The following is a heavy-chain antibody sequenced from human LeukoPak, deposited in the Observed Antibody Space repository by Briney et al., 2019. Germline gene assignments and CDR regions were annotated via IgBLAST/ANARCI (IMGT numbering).Heavy chain of an antibody. J-gene: IGHJ4*02. Sequence: GGSLRLSCAASGFTFSSYAMHWVRQAPGKGLEWVAVIWDDGSNKYYADSVKGRFSISRDNSKNTLYLQMNSLRAEDTAVYYCAKSIKAIAVAGLDYWGQGTLVAVSS. CDR3: AKSIKAIAVAGLDY. V-gene: IGHV3-33*06. CDR1: GFTFSSYA. D-gene: IGHD6-19*01. CDR2: IWDDGSNK.